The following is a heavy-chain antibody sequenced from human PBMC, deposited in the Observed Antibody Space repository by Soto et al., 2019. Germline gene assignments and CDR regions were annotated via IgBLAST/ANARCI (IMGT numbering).Heavy chain of an antibody. J-gene: IGHJ6*02. CDR1: GDSISSYN. V-gene: IGHV4-59*08. CDR3: VRQGVGVLQGLVDV. D-gene: IGHD3-10*01. Sequence: QVQLQESGPGLVKPSETLSLTCTVSGDSISSYNLAWIRQPPGKGLEWIGYFRSGGGTSYNPSLKSRVAIAAAASTQPFSLRLSSVTAADTAVYYCVRQGVGVLQGLVDVWGQGTTVTVSS. CDR2: FRSGGGT.